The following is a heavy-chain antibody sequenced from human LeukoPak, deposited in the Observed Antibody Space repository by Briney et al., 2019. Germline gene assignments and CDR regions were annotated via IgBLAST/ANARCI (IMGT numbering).Heavy chain of an antibody. CDR2: IYYGGST. J-gene: IGHJ6*03. Sequence: SETLSLTCTVSGVPINSGGFYWTWLRPHPGKGLEWVGYIYYGGSTYYDPSLKSRLTISLDMSKNPFSLRLSSVTAADTAVYYCARDRNIGSNLDYYYYIDVWGKGTTVTVSS. CDR3: ARDRNIGSNLDYYYYIDV. CDR1: GVPINSGGFY. D-gene: IGHD1-26*01. V-gene: IGHV4-31*03.